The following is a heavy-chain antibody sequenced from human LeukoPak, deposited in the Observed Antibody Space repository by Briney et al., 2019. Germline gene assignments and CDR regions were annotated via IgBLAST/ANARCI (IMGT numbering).Heavy chain of an antibody. CDR1: GGSISSYY. J-gene: IGHJ6*03. CDR2: IYTSGST. CDR3: ARAGGSSYYYYYMDV. D-gene: IGHD6-6*01. V-gene: IGHV4-4*09. Sequence: SETLSLTCTVSGGSISSYYWSWIRQPSGKGLEWIGYIYTSGSTNYNPSLKSRVTISVDTSKNQFSLKLSSVTAADTAVYYCARAGGSSYYYYYMDVWGKGTTVTVSS.